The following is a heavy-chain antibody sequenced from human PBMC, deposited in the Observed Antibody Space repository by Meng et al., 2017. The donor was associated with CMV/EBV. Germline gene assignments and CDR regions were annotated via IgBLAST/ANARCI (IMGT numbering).Heavy chain of an antibody. CDR1: FSSYS. J-gene: IGHJ5*02. Sequence: FSSYSMNWVRQAPEKGLEWVSSISSSSSYIYYADSVKGRFTISRDNAKNSLYLQMNSLRAEDTAVYYCARDRGEDDFWSGYYNNWFDPWGQGTLVTVSS. V-gene: IGHV3-21*01. CDR2: ISSSSSYI. CDR3: ARDRGEDDFWSGYYNNWFDP. D-gene: IGHD3-3*01.